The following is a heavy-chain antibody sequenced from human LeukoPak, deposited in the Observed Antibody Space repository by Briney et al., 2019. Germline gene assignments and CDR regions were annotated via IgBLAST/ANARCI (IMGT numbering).Heavy chain of an antibody. D-gene: IGHD2-15*01. CDR3: ARDHCSGGSCHWRFDY. CDR2: TYYRSKWYN. V-gene: IGHV6-1*01. Sequence: SQTLSLTCAISGDSVSSNSVAWNWIRQSPSRGLEWLGRTYYRSKWYNDYAVSVKGRITINPDTSKNQFSLQLNSVTPEDTAVYYCARDHCSGGSCHWRFDYWGQGTLVTVSS. J-gene: IGHJ4*02. CDR1: GDSVSSNSVA.